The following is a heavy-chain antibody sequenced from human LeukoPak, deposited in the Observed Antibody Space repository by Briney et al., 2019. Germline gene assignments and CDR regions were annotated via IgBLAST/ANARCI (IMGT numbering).Heavy chain of an antibody. CDR2: ISTTGNTI. Sequence: PGGSLRLSCAASGFTFSDYYMSWIRQAPGKGLEWVSYISTTGNTIYYGDSVKGRFTISRDNAKNSLYLQMSSLRAEDTAVYYCASANSGFDFGGGQGTLVTVSS. D-gene: IGHD5-12*01. CDR3: ASANSGFDFG. V-gene: IGHV3-11*01. CDR1: GFTFSDYY. J-gene: IGHJ4*02.